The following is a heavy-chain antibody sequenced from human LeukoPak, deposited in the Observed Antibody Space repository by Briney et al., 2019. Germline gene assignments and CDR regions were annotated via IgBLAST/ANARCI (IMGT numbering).Heavy chain of an antibody. Sequence: ASVKVSCKASGYTFTGYYMHWVRQAPGQGLEWMGWMNPNSGNTGYAQKFQGRVTITRNTSISTAYMELSSLRSEDTAVYYCARSARSALTVSGDWFDPWGQGTLVTVSS. CDR2: MNPNSGNT. V-gene: IGHV1-8*03. CDR3: ARSARSALTVSGDWFDP. J-gene: IGHJ5*02. CDR1: GYTFTGYY. D-gene: IGHD4-11*01.